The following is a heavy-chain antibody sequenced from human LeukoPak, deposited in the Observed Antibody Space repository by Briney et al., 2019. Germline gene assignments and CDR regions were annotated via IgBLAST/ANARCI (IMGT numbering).Heavy chain of an antibody. Sequence: GGSLRLSCAASGFTFSSYAMHWVRQAPGKGLEWVAVISYDGSNKYYADSVKGRFTISRDNSKNTLYLQMNSLRAEDTAVYYCARDGTTFGVVPDYWGQGTLVTVSS. CDR3: ARDGTTFGVVPDY. CDR2: ISYDGSNK. J-gene: IGHJ4*02. D-gene: IGHD3-3*01. V-gene: IGHV3-30-3*01. CDR1: GFTFSSYA.